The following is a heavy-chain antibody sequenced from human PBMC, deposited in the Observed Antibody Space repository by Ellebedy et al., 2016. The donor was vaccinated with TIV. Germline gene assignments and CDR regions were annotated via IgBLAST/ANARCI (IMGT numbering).Heavy chain of an antibody. Sequence: ASVKVSCKASGYTFTTYYIHWVRQAPGQGLEWVGTLNPSTGGTNYAQKFQERVTITRDMSTSTAYMELGSLRSEDTAVYYCAADLEFGMDVWGQGTTVTVSS. J-gene: IGHJ6*02. CDR2: LNPSTGGT. CDR1: GYTFTTYY. CDR3: AADLEFGMDV. V-gene: IGHV1-46*01.